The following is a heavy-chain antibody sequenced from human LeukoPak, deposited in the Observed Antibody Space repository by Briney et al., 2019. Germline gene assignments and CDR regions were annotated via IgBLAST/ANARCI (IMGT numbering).Heavy chain of an antibody. CDR2: ISGPGPST. CDR3: AKEEMPHAFDL. D-gene: IGHD5-24*01. CDR1: GFSFRRYA. J-gene: IGHJ3*01. V-gene: IGHV3-23*01. Sequence: GSLRLSCAASGFSFRRYAMNWVRQAPGRGLEWVAVISGPGPSTVYADSVKGRFTISRDNSKNTLFLQLDSLRVEDTAIYYCAKEEMPHAFDLWGQGTMVTVSS.